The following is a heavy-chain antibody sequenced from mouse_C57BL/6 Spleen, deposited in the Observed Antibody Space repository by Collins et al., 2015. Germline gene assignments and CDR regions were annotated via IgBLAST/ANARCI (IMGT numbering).Heavy chain of an antibody. CDR1: GYTFTSYW. J-gene: IGHJ2*01. Sequence: GRPGASVKLSCKASGYTFTSYWMQWLKQRPGQGLEWIGAIYPGDGDTRYTQKFKDKATLTADKSSSTAYMQLSSLASEDSAVYYCARAYRYDEGYFDYWGQGSTLTVSS. CDR3: ARAYRYDEGYFDY. D-gene: IGHD2-14*01. V-gene: IGHV1-87*01. CDR2: IYPGDGDT.